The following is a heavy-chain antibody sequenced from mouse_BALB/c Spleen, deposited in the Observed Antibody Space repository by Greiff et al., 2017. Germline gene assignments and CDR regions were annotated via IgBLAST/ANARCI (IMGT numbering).Heavy chain of an antibody. D-gene: IGHD1-1*01. V-gene: IGHV2-9*02. CDR1: GFSLTGYG. J-gene: IGHJ4*01. Sequence: QVQLQQSGPGLVAPSQSLSITCTVSGFSLTGYGVHWVRQPPGKGLEWLGVIWAGGSTNYNSALMSRLSISKDNSKSQVFLKMNSLQTDDTAMYYCARDLAITTVVGAMDYWGQGTSVTVSS. CDR2: IWAGGST. CDR3: ARDLAITTVVGAMDY.